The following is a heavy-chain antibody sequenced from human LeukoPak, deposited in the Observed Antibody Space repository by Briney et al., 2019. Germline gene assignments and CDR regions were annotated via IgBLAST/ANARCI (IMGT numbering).Heavy chain of an antibody. Sequence: SETLSLTCTVSGGSISSYYWSWIRQPPGKGLEWIGYIYYSWSTNYNPSLKRRVPVSVDTSKNQFSLKLRSVTAADTAVYYCARTKLHSSSLAGYYYYSMDVWGKGTPVTVSS. D-gene: IGHD6-6*01. CDR1: GGSISSYY. J-gene: IGHJ6*03. V-gene: IGHV4-59*12. CDR3: ARTKLHSSSLAGYYYYSMDV. CDR2: IYYSWST.